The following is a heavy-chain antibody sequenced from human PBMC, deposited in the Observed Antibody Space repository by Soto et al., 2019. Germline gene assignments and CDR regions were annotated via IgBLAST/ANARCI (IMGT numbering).Heavy chain of an antibody. CDR1: GDYITSYY. Sequence: QVQLQESGPGLVKPSETLSLTCTVSGDYITSYYWSWIRQPPGKALEWIGYIYNSGSTDNNPSPKSRVTISLDPAKKQFSLTWKSVTAADTAVYYCARDLGIGSGPFDAWGQGTMVTVSA. D-gene: IGHD2-2*03. CDR2: IYNSGST. CDR3: ARDLGIGSGPFDA. J-gene: IGHJ3*01. V-gene: IGHV4-4*08.